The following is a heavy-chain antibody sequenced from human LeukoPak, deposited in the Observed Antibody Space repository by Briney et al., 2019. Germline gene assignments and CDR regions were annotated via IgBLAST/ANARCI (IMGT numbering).Heavy chain of an antibody. CDR2: IKQDGSEK. D-gene: IGHD6-13*01. CDR3: VRELHLKTEYSSSQDAFDI. V-gene: IGHV3-7*01. Sequence: PGGSLRLSCVASGFTFSSYWMSWVRQAPGKGLEWVANIKQDGSEKYYVDSVKGRFTISRDNAKNSLYLQMNSLRAEDTAVYYCVRELHLKTEYSSSQDAFDIWGQGTMVTVSS. CDR1: GFTFSSYW. J-gene: IGHJ3*02.